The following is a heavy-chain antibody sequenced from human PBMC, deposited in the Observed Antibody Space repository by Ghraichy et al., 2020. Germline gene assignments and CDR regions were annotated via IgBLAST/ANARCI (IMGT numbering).Heavy chain of an antibody. D-gene: IGHD5-12*01. J-gene: IGHJ4*02. CDR1: GYTFTSYA. CDR2: INAGNGNT. CDR3: ARAHHRTYSGSVLFGY. V-gene: IGHV1-3*01. Sequence: ASVKVSCKASGYTFTSYAMHWVRQAPGQRLEWMGWINAGNGNTKYSQKFQGRVTITRDTSASTAYMELSSLRSEDTAVYYCARAHHRTYSGSVLFGYWGQGTLVTVSS.